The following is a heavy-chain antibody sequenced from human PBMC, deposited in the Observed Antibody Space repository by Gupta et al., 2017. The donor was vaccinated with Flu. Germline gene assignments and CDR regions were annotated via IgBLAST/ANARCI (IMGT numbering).Heavy chain of an antibody. V-gene: IGHV3-15*01. D-gene: IGHD3-22*01. Sequence: EVQLVESGGGLVKPGGSLRVSCAASGFTFNNAWMCWVRQAPGKGLEWVGRRRSIKDGEIRDYAATVKGRFTISMDDAKNTLFLQMSSRKTEDTAVYYCTCHPTYYYDSSGYPDFWGQGTLVTVSS. CDR2: RRSIKDGEIR. CDR3: TCHPTYYYDSSGYPDF. J-gene: IGHJ4*02. CDR1: GFTFNNAW.